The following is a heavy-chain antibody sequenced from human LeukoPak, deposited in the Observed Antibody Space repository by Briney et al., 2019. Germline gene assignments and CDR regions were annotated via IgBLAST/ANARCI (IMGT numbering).Heavy chain of an antibody. Sequence: RGSLRLSCAASGFTFSSYWMHWVRQAPGKGLVWVSRIDSDGSNTNYADSVKVRFTVSRDNAKNTLYLQMNSLRAEDTAVYYCARDDYGDYYFDYWGQGTLVTVSS. CDR3: ARDDYGDYYFDY. CDR2: IDSDGSNT. V-gene: IGHV3-74*01. D-gene: IGHD4-17*01. J-gene: IGHJ4*02. CDR1: GFTFSSYW.